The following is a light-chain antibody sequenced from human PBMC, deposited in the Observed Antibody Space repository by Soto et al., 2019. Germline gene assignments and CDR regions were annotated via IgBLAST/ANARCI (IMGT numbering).Light chain of an antibody. CDR2: GNS. CDR3: QSYDSSLSAVV. Sequence: QSVLTQPPSVYGAPGQRVTISCTGSSSNIGAGYDVHWYQQLPGTAPKLLIYGNSNRPSGDPDRFSGSKSGTSASLAITGLQAEDESDYYCQSYDSSLSAVVFGGGTKLTVL. V-gene: IGLV1-40*01. J-gene: IGLJ2*01. CDR1: SSNIGAGYD.